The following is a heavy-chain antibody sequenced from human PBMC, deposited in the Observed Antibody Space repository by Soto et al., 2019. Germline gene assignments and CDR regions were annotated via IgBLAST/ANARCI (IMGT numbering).Heavy chain of an antibody. V-gene: IGHV2-5*02. Sequence: QITLKESGPSPVKPTQTLTVTCTFSGFSLSNNGVGVAWIREPPGKALEWLALIYGDNDKRYSPSLKTRLTITKDTSTHQVVLTMTNMDPVDTATYSCAHCTLHDYGDYDPGTSHVFDSWGQGTLVTVSS. CDR2: IYGDNDK. CDR1: GFSLSNNGVG. D-gene: IGHD4-17*01. CDR3: AHCTLHDYGDYDPGTSHVFDS. J-gene: IGHJ4*02.